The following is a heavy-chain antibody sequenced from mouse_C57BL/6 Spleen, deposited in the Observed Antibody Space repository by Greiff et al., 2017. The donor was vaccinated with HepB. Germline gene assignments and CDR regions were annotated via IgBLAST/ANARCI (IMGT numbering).Heavy chain of an antibody. Sequence: VQLQQSGPELVKPGASVKISCKASGYTFTDYYMNWVKQSHGKSLEWIGDINPNNGGTSYNQKFKGKATLTVDKSSSTAYMELRSLTSEDSAVYYCARQDGTDAMDYWGQGTSVTVSS. V-gene: IGHV1-26*01. CDR2: INPNNGGT. CDR1: GYTFTDYY. CDR3: ARQDGTDAMDY. J-gene: IGHJ4*01. D-gene: IGHD1-1*01.